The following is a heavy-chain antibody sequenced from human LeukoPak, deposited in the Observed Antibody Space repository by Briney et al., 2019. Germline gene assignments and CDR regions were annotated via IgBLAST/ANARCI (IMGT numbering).Heavy chain of an antibody. CDR1: GGTFSSYA. CDR3: ARDDSGSHIDY. Sequence: SVKVSCKASGGTFSSYAISWVRQAPGQGLEWMGRIIPIFGTANYAQKFQGRVTMTRDTSTSTVYMELSSLRSEDTAVYYCARDDSGSHIDYWGQGTLVTVSS. D-gene: IGHD1-26*01. CDR2: IIPIFGTA. V-gene: IGHV1-69*05. J-gene: IGHJ4*02.